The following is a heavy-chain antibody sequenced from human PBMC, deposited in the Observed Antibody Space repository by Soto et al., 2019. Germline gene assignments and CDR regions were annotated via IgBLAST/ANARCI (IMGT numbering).Heavy chain of an antibody. D-gene: IGHD6-6*01. V-gene: IGHV1-2*02. CDR3: ARAPYSSSSFFFDY. Sequence: VASVKVSCKASGYTFTGYYMHWVRQAPGQGLEWMGWINPNSGGTNYAQKFQGRVTMTRDTSISTAYMELSRLRSDDTAVYYCARAPYSSSSFFFDYWGPGTPVTVSS. CDR2: INPNSGGT. J-gene: IGHJ4*02. CDR1: GYTFTGYY.